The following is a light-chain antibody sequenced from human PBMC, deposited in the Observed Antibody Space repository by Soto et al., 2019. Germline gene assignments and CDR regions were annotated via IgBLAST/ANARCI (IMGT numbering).Light chain of an antibody. V-gene: IGKV3-11*01. Sequence: EIGMTQSPATLSVSPGERATLSCRASQSVSRYLAWYQQKPGQAPRLLIYDASNRATGIPARFSGSGSGTDFTLTISSLEPEDFAVYYCQQRSNWPPITFGQGTRLEIK. CDR1: QSVSRY. CDR2: DAS. CDR3: QQRSNWPPIT. J-gene: IGKJ5*01.